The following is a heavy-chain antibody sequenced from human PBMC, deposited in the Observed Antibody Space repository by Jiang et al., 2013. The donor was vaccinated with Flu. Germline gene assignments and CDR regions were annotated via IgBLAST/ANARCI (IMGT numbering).Heavy chain of an antibody. CDR3: ARDLSRAARPNDAFDI. CDR2: INAGNGNT. Sequence: SGAEVKKPGASVKVSCKASGYTFTSYAMHWVRQAPGQRLEWMGWINAGNGNTKYSQKFQGRVTITRDTSASTAYMELSSLRSEDTAVYYCARDLSRAARPNDAFDIWGQGTMVTVSS. CDR1: GYTFTSYA. V-gene: IGHV1-3*01. J-gene: IGHJ3*02. D-gene: IGHD6-6*01.